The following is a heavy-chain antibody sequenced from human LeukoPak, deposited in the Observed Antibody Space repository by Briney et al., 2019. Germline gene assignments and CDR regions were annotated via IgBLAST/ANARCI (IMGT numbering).Heavy chain of an antibody. J-gene: IGHJ4*02. CDR2: IKQDGSEK. V-gene: IGHV3-7*01. CDR1: GFTFDNYW. Sequence: PGGSLRLSCAASGFTFDNYWMHWVRQAPGKGLEWVANIKQDGSEKYYVDSVRGRFTISRDNAKNSLYLQMNSLKVEDTAVYYCARGSSFGSYWGQGTLVTVSS. CDR3: ARGSSFGSY. D-gene: IGHD6-6*01.